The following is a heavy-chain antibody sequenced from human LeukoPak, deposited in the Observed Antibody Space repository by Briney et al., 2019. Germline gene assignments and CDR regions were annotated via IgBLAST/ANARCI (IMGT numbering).Heavy chain of an antibody. V-gene: IGHV1-24*01. CDR3: ATSDIALMVYAPFDY. J-gene: IGHJ4*02. CDR1: GYTLTELS. CDR2: FDPEDGET. D-gene: IGHD2-8*01. Sequence: GASVKVSCKVSGYTLTELSMHWVRQAPGKGLEWMGGFDPEDGETIYAQKFQGRVTMTEDTSTDTAYMELSSLRSEDTAVYYCATSDIALMVYAPFDYWGQGTLVTVSS.